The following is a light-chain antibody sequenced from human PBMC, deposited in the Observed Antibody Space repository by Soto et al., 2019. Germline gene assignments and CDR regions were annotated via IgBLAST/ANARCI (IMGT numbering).Light chain of an antibody. J-gene: IGKJ2*01. V-gene: IGKV3-20*01. CDR3: HQYASSPYT. Sequence: ENVLTQSPGPLSLSPGEGASLSCRASQSVSSNYLAWFQQKPGQAPRLLIYGESSRATGLPGRFSGSGSGTDFPLTITRLEPEDFAVYYCHQYASSPYTFGQGTILEIK. CDR2: GES. CDR1: QSVSSNY.